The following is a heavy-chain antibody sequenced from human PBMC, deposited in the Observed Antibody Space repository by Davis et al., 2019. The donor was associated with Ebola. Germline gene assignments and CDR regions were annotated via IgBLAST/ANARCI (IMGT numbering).Heavy chain of an antibody. J-gene: IGHJ6*02. V-gene: IGHV3-23*01. Sequence: GGSLRLSCAASGFTFSSYAMSWVRQAPGKGLEWVSGISVSGGNTYYAQYVQGRFSISRVNSKNTLSLQMKSRRAEDTAVYYCAKGGSGYYGAGRHYYYAMEAWGQGTTVTVSS. CDR1: GFTFSSYA. D-gene: IGHD3-10*01. CDR2: ISVSGGNT. CDR3: AKGGSGYYGAGRHYYYAMEA.